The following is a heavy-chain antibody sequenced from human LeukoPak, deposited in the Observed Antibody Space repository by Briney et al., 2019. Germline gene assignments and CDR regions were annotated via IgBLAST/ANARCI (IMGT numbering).Heavy chain of an antibody. Sequence: GGSLRLSCTGTGFNFNMFAMHWVRQAPGKGLEWVSGLSRSGTTTNYADSVKGRFTISRHRSQHTLFLQLNSLTPEDTAIYYYAKEQRIRHCSEGVCMEGYYFDYWGQGTLVTVSS. CDR2: LSRSGTTT. J-gene: IGHJ4*02. CDR1: GFNFNMFA. CDR3: AKEQRIRHCSEGVCMEGYYFDY. V-gene: IGHV3-23*01. D-gene: IGHD2-15*01.